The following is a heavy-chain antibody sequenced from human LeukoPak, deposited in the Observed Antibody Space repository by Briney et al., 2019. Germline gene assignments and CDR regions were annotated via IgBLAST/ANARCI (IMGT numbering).Heavy chain of an antibody. CDR1: GGSISGYY. Sequence: SETLSLTCTVSGGSISGYYWNWIRQTPGKGLEWIGYVHYSGSTSYDPSLKSRVTISADMSRNQFSLKLSSVTAADTAVYYCARDSSGYGSSWYFDLWGRGTLVTVSS. CDR3: ARDSSGYGSSWYFDL. CDR2: VHYSGST. D-gene: IGHD6-19*01. V-gene: IGHV4-59*01. J-gene: IGHJ2*01.